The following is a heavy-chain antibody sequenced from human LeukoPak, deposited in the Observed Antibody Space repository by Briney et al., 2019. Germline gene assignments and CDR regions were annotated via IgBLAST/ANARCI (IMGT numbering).Heavy chain of an antibody. CDR2: FDPEDGET. V-gene: IGHV1-24*01. J-gene: IGHJ4*02. CDR1: GYTFTSYG. CDR3: AIGHYYDSSGYLDY. D-gene: IGHD3-22*01. Sequence: ASVKVSCKASGYTFTSYGISWVRQAPGKGLEWMGGFDPEDGETIYAQKFQGRVTMTEDTSTDTAYMELSSLRSEDTAVYYCAIGHYYDSSGYLDYWGQGTLVTVSS.